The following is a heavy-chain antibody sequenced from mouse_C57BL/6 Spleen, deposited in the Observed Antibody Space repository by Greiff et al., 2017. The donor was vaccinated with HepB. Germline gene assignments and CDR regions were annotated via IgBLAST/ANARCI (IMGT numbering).Heavy chain of an antibody. Sequence: VQLQQSGAELVRPGASVKLSCTASGFNIKDDYMHWVKQRPEQGLEWIGWIDPENGDNEYASKFQGKATITADTDSNTAYMQLSSLTSEDTAVYYSTKGGNYDWFAYWGQGTLVTVSA. J-gene: IGHJ3*01. V-gene: IGHV14-4*01. CDR3: TKGGNYDWFAY. D-gene: IGHD2-1*01. CDR2: IDPENGDN. CDR1: GFNIKDDY.